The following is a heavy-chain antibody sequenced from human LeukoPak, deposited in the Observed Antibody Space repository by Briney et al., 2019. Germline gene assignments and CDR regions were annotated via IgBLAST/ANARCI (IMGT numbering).Heavy chain of an antibody. Sequence: SETLSLTCTVSGGSISSYYWSWIRQPPGKGLEWIGYIYYSGSTNYNLSLKSRVTISVDTSKNQFSLKLSSVTAADTAVYYCARHCSSTSCYMPDYYGMDVWGQGTTVTVSS. CDR3: ARHCSSTSCYMPDYYGMDV. CDR2: IYYSGST. J-gene: IGHJ6*02. D-gene: IGHD2-2*02. V-gene: IGHV4-59*08. CDR1: GGSISSYY.